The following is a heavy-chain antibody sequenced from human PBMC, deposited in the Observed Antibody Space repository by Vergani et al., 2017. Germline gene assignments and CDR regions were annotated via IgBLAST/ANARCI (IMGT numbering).Heavy chain of an antibody. V-gene: IGHV4-34*01. CDR1: GGSFSGYY. CDR2: INHSGST. CDR3: ARQYYYYYYMDV. J-gene: IGHJ6*03. Sequence: QLQESGPGLLKPSETLSLTCAVYGGSFSGYYCNWIRQPPGKGLEWIGEINHSGSTNYNPSLKSRVTISVDTSKNQFSLKLSSVTAADTAVYYCARQYYYYYYMDVWGKGTTVTVSS.